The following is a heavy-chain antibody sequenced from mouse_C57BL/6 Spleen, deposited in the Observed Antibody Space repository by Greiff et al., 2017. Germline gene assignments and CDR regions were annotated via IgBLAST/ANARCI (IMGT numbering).Heavy chain of an antibody. Sequence: DVQLVESGGGLVKPGGSLKLSCAASGFTFSSYAMSWVRQTPEKRLEWVATISDGGSYTYYPDNVKGRFTISRDNAKNNLYLQMSHLKSEDTAMYYCARDSLYDYDGRWAMDYWGQGTSVTVSS. J-gene: IGHJ4*01. CDR1: GFTFSSYA. CDR3: ARDSLYDYDGRWAMDY. V-gene: IGHV5-4*01. CDR2: ISDGGSYT. D-gene: IGHD2-4*01.